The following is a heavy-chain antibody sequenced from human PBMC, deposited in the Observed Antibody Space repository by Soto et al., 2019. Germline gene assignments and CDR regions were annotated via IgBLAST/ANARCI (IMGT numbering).Heavy chain of an antibody. CDR1: GGSFSSYW. CDR2: IYPGDSDT. J-gene: IGHJ4*02. D-gene: IGHD3-3*01. Sequence: XXSLKISGKGSGGSFSSYWSVWVRQMPGKGLEWMGIIYPGDSDTRYSPSFQGQVTISADKSISTAYLQMNSLGAEDTAVYYCVKDFPRDTHWGQGTLVTVSS. CDR3: VKDFPRDTH. V-gene: IGHV5-51*01.